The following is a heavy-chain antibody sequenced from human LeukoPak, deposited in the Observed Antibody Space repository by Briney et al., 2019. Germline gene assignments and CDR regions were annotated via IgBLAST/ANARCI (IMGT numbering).Heavy chain of an antibody. CDR2: ISSSSSYI. CDR3: ARGMDSSWFIPDY. Sequence: PGGSLRLSCAASGFTFSSYSMNWVRQAPGKGLEWVSSISSSSSYIYYADSVKGRFTISRDNAKNSLYLQMNSLRAEDTAVYYCARGMDSSWFIPDYWGQGTLVTVSS. J-gene: IGHJ4*02. V-gene: IGHV3-21*01. CDR1: GFTFSSYS. D-gene: IGHD6-13*01.